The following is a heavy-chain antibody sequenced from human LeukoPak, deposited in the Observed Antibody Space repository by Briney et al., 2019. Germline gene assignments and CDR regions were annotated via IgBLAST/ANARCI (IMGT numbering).Heavy chain of an antibody. CDR2: IIPIFGTA. Sequence: SVTVSCKASGGTFSSYAISWVRQAPGQGLEWMGWIIPIFGTANYAQKFQGRVTITADESTSTAYMELSSLRSEDTAVYYCARVNLLAHSGSYHYFDYWGQGTLVTVSS. J-gene: IGHJ4*02. CDR3: ARVNLLAHSGSYHYFDY. D-gene: IGHD1-26*01. V-gene: IGHV1-69*13. CDR1: GGTFSSYA.